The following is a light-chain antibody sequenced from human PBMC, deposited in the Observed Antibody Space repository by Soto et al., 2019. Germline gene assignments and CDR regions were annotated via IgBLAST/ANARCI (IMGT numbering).Light chain of an antibody. CDR2: SNN. CDR1: SSNIGSNT. Sequence: QSVLTQPPSASGTPGQRVTISCSGSSSNIGSNTVNWYQQLPGTAPKLLIYSNNQRPSGLPDRVSGSKSGTSASLAISGLQSEDEDDYYCAAWDDSLNDVVFGGGTKLTVL. J-gene: IGLJ2*01. CDR3: AAWDDSLNDVV. V-gene: IGLV1-44*01.